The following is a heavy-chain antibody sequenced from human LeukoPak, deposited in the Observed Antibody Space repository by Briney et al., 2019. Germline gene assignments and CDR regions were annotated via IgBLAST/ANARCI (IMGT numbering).Heavy chain of an antibody. CDR2: ISAYIGNT. J-gene: IGHJ5*02. D-gene: IGHD1-1*01. CDR1: GYIFASYG. V-gene: IGHV1-18*01. Sequence: GASVKVSCKASGYIFASYGISWVRQAPGQGLEWMGWISAYIGNTNYAQKLQGRVTMTTDTSTSTAYMELRSLRSDDTAVYYCARDRLQLERRRWFDPWGQGTLVTVSS. CDR3: ARDRLQLERRRWFDP.